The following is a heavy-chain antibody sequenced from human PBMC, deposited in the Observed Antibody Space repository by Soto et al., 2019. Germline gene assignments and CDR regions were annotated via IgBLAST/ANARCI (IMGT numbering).Heavy chain of an antibody. D-gene: IGHD3-10*01. CDR2: ILYGGGT. J-gene: IGHJ4*02. V-gene: IGHV4-39*01. Sequence: ETLALSCPVSGASISGNNNNWGWIRQPPGKGLEWIGSILYGGGTYYNASLKSRLTISVDTSKKQFSLKLSSVTAADTAVYYCARPKNYASGSYHYFESWGQGILVTVYS. CDR1: GASISGNNNN. CDR3: ARPKNYASGSYHYFES.